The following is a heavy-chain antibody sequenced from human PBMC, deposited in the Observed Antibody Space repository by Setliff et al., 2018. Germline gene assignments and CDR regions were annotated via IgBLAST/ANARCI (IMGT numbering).Heavy chain of an antibody. D-gene: IGHD6-13*01. Sequence: GGSLRLSCAASGFTFSRYSMNWVRQAPGKGLEWVSSISSSSSYIYYADSVKGRFTISRDNAKNSLYLQMNSLRAEDTAVYYCARRGMSSSWFQGYFDYWGQGTLVTVSS. V-gene: IGHV3-21*01. CDR1: GFTFSRYS. CDR3: ARRGMSSSWFQGYFDY. CDR2: ISSSSSYI. J-gene: IGHJ4*02.